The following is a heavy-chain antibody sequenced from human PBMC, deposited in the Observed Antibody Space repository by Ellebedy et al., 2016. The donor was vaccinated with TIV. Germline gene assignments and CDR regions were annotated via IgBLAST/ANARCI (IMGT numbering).Heavy chain of an antibody. D-gene: IGHD2-2*01. CDR2: IIPIFGTA. V-gene: IGHV1-69*13. J-gene: IGHJ6*02. Sequence: SVKVSXXASGGTFSSYAISWVRQAPGQGLEWMGGIIPIFGTANYAQKFQGRVTITADESTSTAYMELSSLRSEDTAVYYCAREGGHCSSTSCYLPTYYYYGMDVWGQGTTVTVSS. CDR1: GGTFSSYA. CDR3: AREGGHCSSTSCYLPTYYYYGMDV.